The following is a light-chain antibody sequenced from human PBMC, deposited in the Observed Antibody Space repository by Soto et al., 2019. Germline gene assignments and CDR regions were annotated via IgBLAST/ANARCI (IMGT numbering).Light chain of an antibody. J-gene: IGKJ1*01. Sequence: DIQMTQSPSTLSASVGDRVTITCRASQSISSWLAWYQQKPGKAPKLLIYDVSSLESGVPSRFSGSASATEFTLTITSLQPDDSANYYCQEYNSYSEWTSGQGTKVEIK. CDR3: QEYNSYSEWT. CDR1: QSISSW. CDR2: DVS. V-gene: IGKV1-5*01.